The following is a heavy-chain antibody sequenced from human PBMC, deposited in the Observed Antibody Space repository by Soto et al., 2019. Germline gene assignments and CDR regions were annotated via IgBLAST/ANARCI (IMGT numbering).Heavy chain of an antibody. D-gene: IGHD4-17*01. CDR1: GGSISSGGYY. Sequence: SETLSLTCTVSGGSISSGGYYWSWIRQHPGKGLEWIGYIYYSGSTYYNPSLKSRVTISVDTSKNQFSLKLSSVTAADTAVYYCARKDYGDYRWFDPWGQGTLVTVSS. V-gene: IGHV4-31*03. CDR2: IYYSGST. CDR3: ARKDYGDYRWFDP. J-gene: IGHJ5*02.